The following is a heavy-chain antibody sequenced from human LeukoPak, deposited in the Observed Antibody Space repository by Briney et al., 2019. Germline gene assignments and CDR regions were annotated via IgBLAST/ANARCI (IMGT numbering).Heavy chain of an antibody. CDR3: AKGRRIAVAGTIYFDY. D-gene: IGHD6-19*01. V-gene: IGHV3-7*03. CDR1: GFIFSTYS. CDR2: INQYGTEK. Sequence: GGPLRFSWATAGFIFSTYSMSWGRQAPGKGLEWGANINQYGTEKYSVDSVKGRFTISRDNAKNSLYLQMNSLRAEDTAVYYCAKGRRIAVAGTIYFDYWGQGTLVTVSS. J-gene: IGHJ4*02.